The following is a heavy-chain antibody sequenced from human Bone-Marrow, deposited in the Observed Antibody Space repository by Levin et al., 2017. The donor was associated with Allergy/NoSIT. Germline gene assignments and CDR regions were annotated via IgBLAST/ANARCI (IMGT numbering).Heavy chain of an antibody. J-gene: IGHJ4*02. V-gene: IGHV3-21*03. CDR1: GITSNNYT. CDR3: VHHYDSNGYYLLGYYFDW. D-gene: IGHD6-25*01. CDR2: ISSTSGYI. Sequence: GGSLRLSCAVSGITSNNYTLTWVRQAPGKGLEWVSSISSTSGYIHYADSVKGRFTISRANAKKSLYLQMNSLKNEDSGVYYCVHHYDSNGYYLLGYYFDWLGQGTLVTVSS.